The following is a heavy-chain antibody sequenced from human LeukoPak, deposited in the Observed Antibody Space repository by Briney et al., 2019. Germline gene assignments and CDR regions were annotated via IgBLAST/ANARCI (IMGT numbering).Heavy chain of an antibody. D-gene: IGHD1-26*01. V-gene: IGHV3-48*03. CDR2: ISSSGSTI. CDR1: GYTFSRYE. J-gene: IGHJ4*02. CDR3: ARSRGGSTLDY. Sequence: GGSLRLSCAASGYTFSRYEMNWVRQAPGKGLEWVSYISSSGSTIYYADSVKGRFTISRDNAKNSLYLQMNSVRAEDTAVYYCARSRGGSTLDYWGQGTLVTVSS.